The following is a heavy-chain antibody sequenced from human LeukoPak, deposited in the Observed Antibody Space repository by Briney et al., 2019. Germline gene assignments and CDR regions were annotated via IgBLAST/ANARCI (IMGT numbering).Heavy chain of an antibody. Sequence: GGSLRLSCAASGFSFSSYWMHWVRQAPGKGLVWVSRINSDGSSTSYADSVKGRFTISRDNAKNSLYLQMNSLRAEDTAVYYCARDNYCSSTSCPPYYWGQGTLVTVSS. D-gene: IGHD2-2*01. CDR2: INSDGSST. V-gene: IGHV3-74*01. CDR1: GFSFSSYW. J-gene: IGHJ4*02. CDR3: ARDNYCSSTSCPPYY.